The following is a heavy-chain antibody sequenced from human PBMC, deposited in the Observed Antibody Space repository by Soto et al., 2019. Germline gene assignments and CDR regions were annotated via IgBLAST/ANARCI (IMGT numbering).Heavy chain of an antibody. CDR3: AREPAYYYDSSGYSVPFGY. CDR2: ISYDGSNK. CDR1: GFTFSNYA. D-gene: IGHD3-22*01. J-gene: IGHJ4*02. Sequence: QVQLVEPGGGVVQPGRSLRLSCAASGFTFSNYAMHWVRQAPGKGLEWVAVISYDGSNKYYADSVKGRFTISRDNSKNTLFLQMNSLRAEDTAVYYCAREPAYYYDSSGYSVPFGYWGQGTLVTVSS. V-gene: IGHV3-30-3*01.